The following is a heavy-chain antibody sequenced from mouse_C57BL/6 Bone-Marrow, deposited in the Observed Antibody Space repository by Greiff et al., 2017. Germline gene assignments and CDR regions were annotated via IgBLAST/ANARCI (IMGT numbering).Heavy chain of an antibody. CDR1: GYSITSGYY. CDR3: AREGWLLRVDYAMDY. J-gene: IGHJ4*01. V-gene: IGHV3-6*01. D-gene: IGHD2-3*01. Sequence: EVKLLESGPGLVKPSQSLSLTCSVTGYSITSGYYWNWIRQFPGNKLEWMGYISYDGSNNYNPSLKNRISITRDTSKNQFFLKLNSLTTEDTATYYCAREGWLLRVDYAMDYWGQGTSVTVSS. CDR2: ISYDGSN.